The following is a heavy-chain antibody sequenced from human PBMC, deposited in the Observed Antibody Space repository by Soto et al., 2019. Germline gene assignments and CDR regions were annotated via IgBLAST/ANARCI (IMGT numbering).Heavy chain of an antibody. CDR1: GFTFSSYA. D-gene: IGHD3-9*01. V-gene: IGHV3-64D*08. CDR3: VKDRGYDILTGNSHAFDI. Sequence: EVQLVESGGGLVQPGGSLRLSCSASGFTFSSYAMHWVRQAPGKGLEYVSAISSNGGSTYYADSVKGRFTISRDNSKNTLYLQMSSLRAEDTAVYYCVKDRGYDILTGNSHAFDIWGQGTMVTVSS. CDR2: ISSNGGST. J-gene: IGHJ3*02.